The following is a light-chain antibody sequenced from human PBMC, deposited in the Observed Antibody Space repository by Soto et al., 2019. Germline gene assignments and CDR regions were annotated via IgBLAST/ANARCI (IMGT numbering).Light chain of an antibody. Sequence: QSALTQPASVSGSPGQSITISCTGTSSDIGGYKHVSWYQQHPGKAPKLMIYEVTNRPSGVSYRFSGSKSGNTASLTISGLQAEDEADYYCSSYTTSSTQVFGTGTKVTVL. CDR1: SSDIGGYKH. V-gene: IGLV2-14*01. CDR3: SSYTTSSTQV. J-gene: IGLJ1*01. CDR2: EVT.